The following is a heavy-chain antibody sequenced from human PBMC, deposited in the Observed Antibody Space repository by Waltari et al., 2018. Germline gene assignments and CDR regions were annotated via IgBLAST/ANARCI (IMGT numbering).Heavy chain of an antibody. CDR2: ISSSTITI. J-gene: IGHJ4*02. CDR1: GFTFSNYN. CDR3: AREFGNYVDY. V-gene: IGHV3-48*04. Sequence: EVQLVESGGDLVQPGGSLRLSCAASGFTFSNYNMNWVRQAPGKGLEWVSYISSSTITIYYADSVEGRFTISRDNAKNSLYLQMNSLRAEDTAVYYCAREFGNYVDYWGQGTLVTVSS. D-gene: IGHD3-10*01.